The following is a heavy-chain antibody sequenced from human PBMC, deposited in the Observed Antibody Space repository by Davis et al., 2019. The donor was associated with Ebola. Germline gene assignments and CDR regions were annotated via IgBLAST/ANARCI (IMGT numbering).Heavy chain of an antibody. J-gene: IGHJ5*02. CDR3: ARRGAAWAVSEVWFDP. D-gene: IGHD6-25*01. Sequence: ASVKVSCKASGYTFTSYYMHWVRQAPGQGLEWMGIINPSGGSTSYAQKFQGRVTITADESTSTAYMELSSLRSEDTAVYYCARRGAAWAVSEVWFDPWGQGTLVTVSS. CDR1: GYTFTSYY. V-gene: IGHV1-46*01. CDR2: INPSGGST.